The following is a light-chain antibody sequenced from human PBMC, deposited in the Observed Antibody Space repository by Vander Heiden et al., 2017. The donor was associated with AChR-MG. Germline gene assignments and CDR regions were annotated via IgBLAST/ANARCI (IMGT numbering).Light chain of an antibody. V-gene: IGKV2-28*01. Sequence: DIVMPQSPLSLPVTPGEPASTSCTPSQSLLHSKVCNQLDWYLQKPGQSPQLLIYLGSNRASGVPDRFSGSGSGTDFTLRISRVEAEDVGVYYCMQALQTPYTFGQGTKLEIE. CDR2: LGS. CDR3: MQALQTPYT. J-gene: IGKJ2*01. CDR1: QSLLHSKVCNQ.